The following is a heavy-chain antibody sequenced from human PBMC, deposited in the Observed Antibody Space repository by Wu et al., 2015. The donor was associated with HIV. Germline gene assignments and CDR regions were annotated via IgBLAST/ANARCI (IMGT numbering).Heavy chain of an antibody. CDR1: GYTFTDYY. CDR3: ARLQSLHGLYSNADF. V-gene: IGHV1-2*02. Sequence: QVQLLQSGAEVKKPGASVIISCKASGYTFTDYYIYWVRQAPGQGPEWMGWINSNRGGTKYAQKFQGRVTMSRDTAISTAYMELASLTSDDTAVYYCARLQSLHGLYSNADFWGQGTLGHRLL. D-gene: IGHD5-24*01. J-gene: IGHJ4*02. CDR2: INSNRGGT.